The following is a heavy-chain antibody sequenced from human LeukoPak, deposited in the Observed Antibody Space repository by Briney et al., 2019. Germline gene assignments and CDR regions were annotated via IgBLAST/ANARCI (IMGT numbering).Heavy chain of an antibody. CDR3: AGSLGYYDSSGYSLDY. CDR2: IDTDGSNT. Sequence: GGSLRLSCAASGFTFSSYWMHWVRQAPGKGLVWVSRIDTDGSNTAYADSVKGRFTISRDNAKNTLYLQMNSLRAEDTAVYYCAGSLGYYDSSGYSLDYWGQGTLVTVSS. CDR1: GFTFSSYW. V-gene: IGHV3-74*01. D-gene: IGHD3-22*01. J-gene: IGHJ4*02.